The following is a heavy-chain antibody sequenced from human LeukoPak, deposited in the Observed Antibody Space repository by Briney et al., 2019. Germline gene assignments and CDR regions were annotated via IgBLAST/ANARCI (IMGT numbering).Heavy chain of an antibody. CDR2: ISYNGINE. V-gene: IGHV3-30*18. Sequence: GGSLRLSCAAPRFSFSDYNMHWVRQAPGKGLEWMAVISYNGINEYYADSVKGRFTISRDNSKSTLLLQMNSLRAEDTAVYYCAKVRWDNSGWYYLDSWGQGTLVTVSS. CDR1: RFSFSDYN. CDR3: AKVRWDNSGWYYLDS. D-gene: IGHD6-19*01. J-gene: IGHJ4*02.